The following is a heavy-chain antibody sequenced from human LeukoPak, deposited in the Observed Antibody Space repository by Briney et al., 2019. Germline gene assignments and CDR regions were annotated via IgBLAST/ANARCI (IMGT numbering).Heavy chain of an antibody. CDR3: ARGPSSGSYFDY. V-gene: IGHV1-69*13. CDR1: GGTFSSYA. D-gene: IGHD6-19*01. Sequence: SVKVSCKASGGTFSSYAISWVRQAPGQGLEWMGGIIPIFGTANYAQKFQGRVTITADESASTAYMELSSLRSEDTAVYYCARGPSSGSYFDYWGQGTLVTVSS. J-gene: IGHJ4*02. CDR2: IIPIFGTA.